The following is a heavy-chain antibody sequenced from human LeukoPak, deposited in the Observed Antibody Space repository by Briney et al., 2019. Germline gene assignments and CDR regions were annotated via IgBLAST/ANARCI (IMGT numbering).Heavy chain of an antibody. Sequence: ASVKVSCKASGGTFSSYAISWVRQAPGQGLEWMGGIIPIFGTANYAQKFQGRVTITADESTSTAYMELSSLRSEDTAVYYCASLGDPYGGTDYWGQGTLVTVSS. CDR3: ASLGDPYGGTDY. CDR2: IIPIFGTA. V-gene: IGHV1-69*13. CDR1: GGTFSSYA. D-gene: IGHD4/OR15-4a*01. J-gene: IGHJ4*02.